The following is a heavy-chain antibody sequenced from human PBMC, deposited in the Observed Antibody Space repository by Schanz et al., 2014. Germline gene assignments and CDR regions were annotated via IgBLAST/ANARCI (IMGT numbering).Heavy chain of an antibody. CDR1: GYTFTSID. CDR2: ISAYNGNM. V-gene: IGHV1-18*01. J-gene: IGHJ4*02. Sequence: QVQLVQSGAEVKKPGASVKVSCQASGYTFTSIDFNWVRQATGQGLEWVGWISAYNGNMNYAPKFQGRVTMTTDTSTSTGYMELRNLRSDYTAVYYCVRDGDERLVVIFDQWGQGTLVTVSS. CDR3: VRDGDERLVVIFDQ. D-gene: IGHD3-22*01.